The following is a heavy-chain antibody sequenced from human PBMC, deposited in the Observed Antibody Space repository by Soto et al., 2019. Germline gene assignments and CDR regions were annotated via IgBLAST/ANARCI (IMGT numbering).Heavy chain of an antibody. CDR3: ATSPGSGGYCTNGVCPYYFDY. J-gene: IGHJ4*02. Sequence: PSETLSLTCTVSGDSLSSRSNYWGWVRQAPGKGLQWVSSISGGGGGTYYADSVKGRFTISRDNSKNTLYLQMNSLRAEDTAVYYCATSPGSGGYCTNGVCPYYFDYWGQETLVTVS. V-gene: IGHV3-23*01. CDR2: ISGGGGGT. CDR1: GDSLSSRSNY. D-gene: IGHD2-8*01.